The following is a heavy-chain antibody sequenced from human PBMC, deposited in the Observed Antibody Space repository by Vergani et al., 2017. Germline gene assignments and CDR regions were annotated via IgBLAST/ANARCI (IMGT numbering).Heavy chain of an antibody. V-gene: IGHV3-23*01. D-gene: IGHD6-19*01. J-gene: IGHJ4*02. CDR1: GFTFSSYA. Sequence: EVQLLESGGALVQPGGSLRLSCVASGFTFSSYAITWVRQAPGKGLEWVSAISGSGDSRYYADSVQGRFTISRDNSTNTLYLQMNNLRAEDTALYYCAKGYSSGWYGGACDYWGQGTLVTVSS. CDR2: ISGSGDSR. CDR3: AKGYSSGWYGGACDY.